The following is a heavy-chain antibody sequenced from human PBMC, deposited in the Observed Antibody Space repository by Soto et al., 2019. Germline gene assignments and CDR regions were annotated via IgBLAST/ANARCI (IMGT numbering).Heavy chain of an antibody. Sequence: SETLSLTCAVYGGSFSGYYWSCIRQPPWKGLEWIGEINPSGSTNYNPSLKSRVTISVDTSKNQFSLKLSSVTAADTAVYYCARTPRLTYYYDSSGYPLDYLGQGTLVTVSS. CDR3: ARTPRLTYYYDSSGYPLDY. CDR2: INPSGST. V-gene: IGHV4-34*01. J-gene: IGHJ4*02. D-gene: IGHD3-22*01. CDR1: GGSFSGYY.